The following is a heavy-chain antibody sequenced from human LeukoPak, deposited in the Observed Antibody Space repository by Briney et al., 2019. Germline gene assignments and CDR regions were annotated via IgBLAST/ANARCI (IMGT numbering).Heavy chain of an antibody. V-gene: IGHV4-39*01. CDR2: IYYSGST. D-gene: IGHD2-15*01. CDR3: ASPREVDCSGGSRYRSDAFDI. Sequence: PSETLSLTCTVSGGSISSSSYYWGWIRQPPGKGLEWIGSIYYSGSTYYNPSLKSRVTISVDTSKNQFSLKLSSVTAADTAVYYCASPREVDCSGGSRYRSDAFDIWGQGTMVTVSS. J-gene: IGHJ3*02. CDR1: GGSISSSSYY.